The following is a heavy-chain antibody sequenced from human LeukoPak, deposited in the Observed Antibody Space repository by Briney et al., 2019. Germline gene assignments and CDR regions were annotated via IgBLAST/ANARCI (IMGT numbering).Heavy chain of an antibody. J-gene: IGHJ4*02. D-gene: IGHD2-15*01. CDR1: GFTFSVNG. CDR3: ARAVGPFDY. V-gene: IGHV3-33*01. Sequence: GGSLRLSCAASGFTFSVNGMHWVCQAPGKGQEWVAVIWNDGSNKYYADSVKGRFTISRDNSKDTLYLQMNSLRSEDMAVYYCARAVGPFDYWGQGTLVTVSS. CDR2: IWNDGSNK.